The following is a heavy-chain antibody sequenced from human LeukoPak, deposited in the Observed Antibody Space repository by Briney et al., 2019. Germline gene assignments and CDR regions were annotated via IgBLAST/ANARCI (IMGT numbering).Heavy chain of an antibody. J-gene: IGHJ5*02. D-gene: IGHD3-10*01. V-gene: IGHV1-69*13. CDR1: GGTFSSYA. CDR3: ARSAMVRGVIYWFDP. CDR2: IIPIFGTA. Sequence: ASVKVSCKASGGTFSSYAISWVRRAPGQGLEWMGGIIPIFGTANYAQKFQGRVTITADESTSTAYMELSSLRSEDTAVYYCARSAMVRGVIYWFDPWGQGTLVTVSS.